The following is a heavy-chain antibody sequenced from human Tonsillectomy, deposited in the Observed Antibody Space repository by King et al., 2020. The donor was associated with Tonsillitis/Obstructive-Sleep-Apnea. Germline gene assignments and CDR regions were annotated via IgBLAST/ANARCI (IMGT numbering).Heavy chain of an antibody. J-gene: IGHJ4*02. V-gene: IGHV5-51*01. CDR2: IYPRVFHT. Sequence: QLVQSGAEVKKPGESLKISCKGSGYRFTNYWIAWLRQMPGKGLEWMGSIYPRVFHTRYSPSFQGHVTISVDKSISSPYLQWSSLRASDTAMYYCASQSSGWLDYWGQGTLVTVSS. CDR3: ASQSSGWLDY. CDR1: GYRFTNYW. D-gene: IGHD6-19*01.